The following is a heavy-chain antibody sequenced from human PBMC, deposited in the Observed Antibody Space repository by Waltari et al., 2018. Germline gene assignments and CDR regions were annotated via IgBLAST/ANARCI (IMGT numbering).Heavy chain of an antibody. J-gene: IGHJ4*02. CDR3: ARESYEGVVDY. CDR2: IRSSGSSI. V-gene: IGHV3-48*03. Sequence: EVQLVESGGGLVQPGGSLRISCAASGFTFSSYEMNWVRQAPGKGLAWVSYIRSSGSSIDYAGSVQGRFTSSRDNAKNSLYLQMNSLRAEDTAVYYCARESYEGVVDYWGQGTLVTVSS. CDR1: GFTFSSYE. D-gene: IGHD5-18*01.